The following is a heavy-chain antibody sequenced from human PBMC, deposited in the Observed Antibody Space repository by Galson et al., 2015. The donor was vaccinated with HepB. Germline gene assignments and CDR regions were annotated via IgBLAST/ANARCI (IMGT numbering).Heavy chain of an antibody. V-gene: IGHV3-23*01. CDR2: ITSSGGNT. CDR3: WARGKIDY. Sequence: LRLSCAASGFTFTRYAMTWVRQAPGKGLEWVSSITSSGGNTYYRDSVKGRFTISRDNAESSLWLQMNSLRAEDTAVYYCWARGKIDYWGQGILVTVSS. CDR1: GFTFTRYA. J-gene: IGHJ4*02. D-gene: IGHD6-6*01.